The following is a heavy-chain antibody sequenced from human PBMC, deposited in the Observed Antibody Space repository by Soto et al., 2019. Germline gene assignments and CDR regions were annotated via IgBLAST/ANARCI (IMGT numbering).Heavy chain of an antibody. CDR1: GFIFCTYV. J-gene: IGHJ4*02. Sequence: GGSLRLSCAASGFIFCTYVIHWVRQAPGKGPEWVATMSYDGSNEYYADSVQGRFTISRDGSTNTMYLHMTRLTVEDTAVYYCAKDRDYYGTGDSAGFDFWGQGTQVTVSS. D-gene: IGHD3-10*01. CDR2: MSYDGSNE. V-gene: IGHV3-30*18. CDR3: AKDRDYYGTGDSAGFDF.